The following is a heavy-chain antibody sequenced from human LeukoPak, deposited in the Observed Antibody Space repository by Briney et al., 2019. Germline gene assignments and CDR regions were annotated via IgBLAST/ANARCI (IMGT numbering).Heavy chain of an antibody. V-gene: IGHV4-61*02. CDR3: ATLGYSYGTDY. CDR2: IYTSGST. CDR1: GDSISSGNYY. D-gene: IGHD5-18*01. J-gene: IGHJ4*02. Sequence: SETLSLTCTVSGDSISSGNYYWTWVRQPAGKGLEWIGRIYTSGSTNYNPSLKSRVTISVDTSKNQFSLKLSSVTAADTAVYYCATLGYSYGTDYWGQGTLVTVSS.